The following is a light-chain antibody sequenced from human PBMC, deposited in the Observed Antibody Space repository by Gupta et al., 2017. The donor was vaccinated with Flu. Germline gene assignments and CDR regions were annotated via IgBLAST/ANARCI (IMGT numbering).Light chain of an antibody. Sequence: SVLTQPASVSGSPGQSITISCTGASSDIGGYNYVSWYQQHPGKAPKLLIYEVTNRPVGTSNRFSGSQSGNTASLTISGRQAEDEADYYCSSKRSGSTYVFGSGTTVTVL. CDR1: SSDIGGYNY. CDR3: SSKRSGSTYV. CDR2: EVT. J-gene: IGLJ1*01. V-gene: IGLV2-14*01.